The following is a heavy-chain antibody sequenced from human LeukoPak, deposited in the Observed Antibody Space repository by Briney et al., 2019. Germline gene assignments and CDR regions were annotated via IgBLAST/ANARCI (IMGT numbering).Heavy chain of an antibody. CDR2: IYYTGVT. CDR1: SGSMSSYY. V-gene: IGHV4-59*01. Sequence: SETLSLTCAVSSGSMSSYYWSWIRRPPGKGLEWIGYIYYTGVTNYSPSLKRRLTISLDTAMKQFSLNLRSVTAAVTAMYYCARGGSGYPLDYWGQGTLVTVSS. CDR3: ARGGSGYPLDY. J-gene: IGHJ4*02. D-gene: IGHD3-22*01.